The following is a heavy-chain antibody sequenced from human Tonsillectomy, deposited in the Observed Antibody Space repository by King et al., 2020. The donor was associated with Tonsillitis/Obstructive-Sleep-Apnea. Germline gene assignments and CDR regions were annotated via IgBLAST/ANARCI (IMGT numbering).Heavy chain of an antibody. V-gene: IGHV1-18*01. Sequence: VQLVESGAEVKKPGASVKVSCTASGYTFTNYGISWVRQAPGQGLEWMGWISAYNGHTNYALKLQGRVTMTTDTSTSTAYMELRSLRSDDTAVYYCARDSMSHYYDSSGYYTFEYWGQGTLVTVSS. CDR2: ISAYNGHT. D-gene: IGHD3-22*01. CDR1: GYTFTNYG. J-gene: IGHJ4*02. CDR3: ARDSMSHYYDSSGYYTFEY.